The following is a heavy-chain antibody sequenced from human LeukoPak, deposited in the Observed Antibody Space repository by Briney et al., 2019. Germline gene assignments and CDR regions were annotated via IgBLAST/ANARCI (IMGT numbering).Heavy chain of an antibody. CDR1: GFTFRSFS. CDR2: ISSSGRYM. Sequence: GGSLSLSCAASGFTFRSFSMNWVRQAPGKGLEWVSAISSSGRYMYYADSVKGRFTISRDNANNSLYLQMDSLRAEDTAVYYCAKDVRSDYFDYWGQGTLVTVSS. J-gene: IGHJ4*02. V-gene: IGHV3-21*01. CDR3: AKDVRSDYFDY.